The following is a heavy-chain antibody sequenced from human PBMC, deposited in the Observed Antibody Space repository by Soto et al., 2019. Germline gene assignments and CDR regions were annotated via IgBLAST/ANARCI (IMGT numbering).Heavy chain of an antibody. V-gene: IGHV4-59*01. CDR3: VAGPDRAKSAY. J-gene: IGHJ4*01. CDR2: GLRPDYT. Sequence: PSETLSLTCTVSGGSINDYYWSWTRQPPGKGLEWIAYGLRPDYTGYNPSLRNRVTIPSDTSKNQLSLRLISVTAADTAVYYCVAGPDRAKSAYWGQGTLVTVSS. CDR1: GGSINDYY.